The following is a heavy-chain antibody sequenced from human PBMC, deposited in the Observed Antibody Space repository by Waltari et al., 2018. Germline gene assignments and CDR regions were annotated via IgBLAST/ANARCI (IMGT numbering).Heavy chain of an antibody. CDR2: VKSERAGGTT. Sequence: EVQLVESGGGLVRPGGSLGLSCTAAGLTFICAWLSWVRQAPGKGVEWVGRVKSERAGGTTDYAAPVKGRFTISRDRSKNTLYLEMNSLTVEDTAVYYCTGDLPGGLSDYFDYWGQGTLVTVSS. CDR1: GLTFICAW. D-gene: IGHD3-16*01. V-gene: IGHV3-15*01. J-gene: IGHJ4*02. CDR3: TGDLPGGLSDYFDY.